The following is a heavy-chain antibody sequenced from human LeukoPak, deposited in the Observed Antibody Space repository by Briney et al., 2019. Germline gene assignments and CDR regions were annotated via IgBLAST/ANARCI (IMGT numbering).Heavy chain of an antibody. V-gene: IGHV1-69*01. CDR1: GGTFSSYA. CDR2: IIPIFGTA. D-gene: IGHD3-16*01. CDR3: ARADFLITLMWAFDI. J-gene: IGHJ3*02. Sequence: SVKVSCKASGGTFSSYAISWVRQAPGQGLEWMGGIIPIFGTANYAQKFQGRVTITADESTSTAYMELSSLRSEDTAVYYCARADFLITLMWAFDIWGQGTMVTVSS.